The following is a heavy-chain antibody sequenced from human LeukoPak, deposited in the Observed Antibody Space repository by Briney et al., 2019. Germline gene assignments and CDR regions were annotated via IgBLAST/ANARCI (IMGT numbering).Heavy chain of an antibody. Sequence: PSETLSLTCAVDGGSFSGYYWSWIRQPPGKGLEWIGEINHSGSTNYNPSLKSRVTISVDTSKNQFSLKLSSVTAADTAVYYCARGGKGGTGYFDYWGQGTLVTVSS. J-gene: IGHJ4*02. CDR3: ARGGKGGTGYFDY. CDR1: GGSFSGYY. V-gene: IGHV4-34*01. CDR2: INHSGST. D-gene: IGHD1-1*01.